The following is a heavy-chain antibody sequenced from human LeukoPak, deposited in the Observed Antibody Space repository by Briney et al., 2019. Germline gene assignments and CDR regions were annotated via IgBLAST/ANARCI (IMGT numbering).Heavy chain of an antibody. V-gene: IGHV1-18*01. J-gene: IGHJ4*02. Sequence: AASVKVSCKASGYPFTRYGISWVRQAPGQELEWMGWINPDNGNTKYAQKFQGRVTMTTDTSTSTAHMELRSLRSDDTAVYYCATYYCSTTSCYPYFFDYWGQGTLVTVSS. CDR3: ATYYCSTTSCYPYFFDY. D-gene: IGHD2-2*01. CDR1: GYPFTRYG. CDR2: INPDNGNT.